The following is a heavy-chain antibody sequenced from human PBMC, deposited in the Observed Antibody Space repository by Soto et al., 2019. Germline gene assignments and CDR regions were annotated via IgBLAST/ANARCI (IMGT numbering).Heavy chain of an antibody. CDR2: FSGSVNRT. V-gene: IGHV3-23*01. CDR3: AKGQIPSVWFYFDF. D-gene: IGHD6-19*01. Sequence: GGRLGVYGGGSGCTCSSHGMSWVSKEKGKGLEWVSTFSGSVNRTYYADSVKGRFTISRDNSKNTLYLRMNSLRAEDTAIYYCAKGQIPSVWFYFDFLGQGTLVTGSS. CDR1: GCTCSSHG. J-gene: IGHJ4*02.